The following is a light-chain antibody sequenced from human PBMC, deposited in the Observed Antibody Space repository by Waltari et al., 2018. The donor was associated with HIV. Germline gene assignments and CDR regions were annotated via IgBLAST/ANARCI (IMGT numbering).Light chain of an antibody. CDR2: KAS. CDR1: QSISSC. CDR3: QQYDSYLWT. J-gene: IGKJ1*01. V-gene: IGKV1-5*03. Sequence: DIQMTKSPSTLSASVGDRVTITCRASQSISSCLDWYQQKPGKAPKLLIYKASTLESGVPSRFSGSGSGTEFTLTISSLKPDDFATYYCQQYDSYLWTFGQGTKVE.